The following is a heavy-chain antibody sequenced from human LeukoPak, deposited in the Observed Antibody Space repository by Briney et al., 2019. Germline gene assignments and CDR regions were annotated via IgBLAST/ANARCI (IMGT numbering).Heavy chain of an antibody. CDR1: GGSISSSSYY. D-gene: IGHD3-9*01. Sequence: SETLSLTCTVSGGSISSSSYYWGWIRQPPGKGLEWIGSIYYSGSTYYNPSLKSRVTISVDTSKNQFSLKLSSVTAADTAVYYCARTRGDYDILTGYSYYFDYWGQGTLVTVSS. CDR2: IYYSGST. J-gene: IGHJ4*02. V-gene: IGHV4-39*01. CDR3: ARTRGDYDILTGYSYYFDY.